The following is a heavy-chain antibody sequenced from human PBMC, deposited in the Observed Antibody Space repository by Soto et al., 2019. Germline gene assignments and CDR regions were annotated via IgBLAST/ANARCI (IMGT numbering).Heavy chain of an antibody. J-gene: IGHJ5*02. CDR1: GGSISSYY. D-gene: IGHD1-26*01. CDR2: IYYSGST. CDR3: ARVVVGATTWFDP. V-gene: IGHV4-59*01. Sequence: SETLSLTCTVSGGSISSYYWSWIRQPPGKGLEWIGYIYYSGSTNYNPSLKSRVTISVDTSKNQFSLKLSSVTAADTAVYYCARVVVGATTWFDPWGQGTLVTVSS.